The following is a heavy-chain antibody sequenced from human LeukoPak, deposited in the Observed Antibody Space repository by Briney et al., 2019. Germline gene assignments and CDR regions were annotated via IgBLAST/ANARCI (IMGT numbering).Heavy chain of an antibody. CDR2: IYPGDSDT. CDR3: ARSLPGDRGYFDP. Sequence: GESLKISCKGSGYSFTTYWIAWVRQMPGKGLECMGIIYPGDSDTRYSPSFQGQVTISADKSISTAYLQWGSLKASDSAMYYCARSLPGDRGYFDPWGQGTLVTVSS. D-gene: IGHD2-21*02. J-gene: IGHJ5*02. V-gene: IGHV5-51*01. CDR1: GYSFTTYW.